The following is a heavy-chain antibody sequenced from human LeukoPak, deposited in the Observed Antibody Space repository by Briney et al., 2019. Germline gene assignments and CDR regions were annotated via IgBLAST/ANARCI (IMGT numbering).Heavy chain of an antibody. CDR3: ARGRQWPAYYFDY. CDR1: WDSVSSNSAA. D-gene: IGHD6-19*01. CDR2: TYYRSKGYY. V-gene: IGHV6-1*01. Sequence: SQTHSLTCAVSWDSVSSNSAAWNWSRHSPSRGLQWLGRTYYRSKGYYYYAVSVKSRIPIKQDTSKNQFSLQLNSVTPEDTAVYYCARGRQWPAYYFDYWGQGTLVTVSS. J-gene: IGHJ4*02.